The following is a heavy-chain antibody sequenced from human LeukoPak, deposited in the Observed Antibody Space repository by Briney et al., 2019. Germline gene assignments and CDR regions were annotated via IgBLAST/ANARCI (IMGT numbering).Heavy chain of an antibody. CDR2: IYYSGNT. CDR1: GGSISSSSYY. CDR3: ARDRGTWNDDGFDY. V-gene: IGHV4-39*07. J-gene: IGHJ4*02. D-gene: IGHD1-1*01. Sequence: SETLSLTCTVSGGSISSSSYYWGWIRQPPGKGLEWIGSIYYSGNTNYNPSLKSRVTISVDTSKNQFSLKLSSVTAADTAVYYCARDRGTWNDDGFDYWGQGTLVTVSS.